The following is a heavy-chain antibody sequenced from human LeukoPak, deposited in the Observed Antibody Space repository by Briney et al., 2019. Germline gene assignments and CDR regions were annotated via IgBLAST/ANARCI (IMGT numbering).Heavy chain of an antibody. CDR3: ARVLGSGSYPQYNWFDP. Sequence: ASVKVSCKASGYTFTSYGISWVRQAPGQGLEWMGWISAYNGNTNYAQKFQGRVTMTRDTSISTAYMELSRLRSDDTAVYYCARVLGSGSYPQYNWFDPWGQGTLVTVSS. CDR2: ISAYNGNT. V-gene: IGHV1-18*01. J-gene: IGHJ5*02. D-gene: IGHD3-10*01. CDR1: GYTFTSYG.